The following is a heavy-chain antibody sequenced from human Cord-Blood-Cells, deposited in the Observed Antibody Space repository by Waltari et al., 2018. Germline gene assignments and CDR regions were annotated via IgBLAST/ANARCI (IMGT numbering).Heavy chain of an antibody. D-gene: IGHD4-17*01. V-gene: IGHV3-48*03. CDR2: ISSSGSTI. CDR1: GFTFSSYE. J-gene: IGHJ4*02. Sequence: EVQLVESGGGLVQPGGSLRLSCAASGFTFSSYEMNWVRQAPGKGLEWVSYISSSGSTIYYADSVKGRFTISRDNAKNSLYLQMNSLRAEDTAVYYCARVLVTTEGTFDYWGQGTLVTVSS. CDR3: ARVLVTTEGTFDY.